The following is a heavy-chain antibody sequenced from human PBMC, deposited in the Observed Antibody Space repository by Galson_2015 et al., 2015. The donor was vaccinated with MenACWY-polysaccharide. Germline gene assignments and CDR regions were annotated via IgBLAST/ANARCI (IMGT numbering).Heavy chain of an antibody. CDR1: GFTFNSYS. J-gene: IGHJ4*02. V-gene: IGHV3-48*01. Sequence: SLRLSCAASGFTFNSYSMNWVRQAPGKGLEWVSYISSSGSTTYYADSVKGRFTISRDNAKNSMYLQMNSLRVEDTAVYYCARDNWNYLRLYDYWGQGTLVTVSS. D-gene: IGHD1-7*01. CDR2: ISSSGSTT. CDR3: ARDNWNYLRLYDY.